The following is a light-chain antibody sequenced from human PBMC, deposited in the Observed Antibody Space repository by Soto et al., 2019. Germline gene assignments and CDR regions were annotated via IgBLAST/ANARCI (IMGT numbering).Light chain of an antibody. CDR2: GAS. CDR1: QSVSGS. Sequence: EIVLTQSPAILSLSPGEKATLSCRASQSVSGSLGWYQQKPGQAPRLLIYGASSRATGIPDRFSGSGSGTDFTLTISRLEPEDFAVYYCQQYGSSPFTFGPGTKVDIK. CDR3: QQYGSSPFT. V-gene: IGKV3-20*01. J-gene: IGKJ3*01.